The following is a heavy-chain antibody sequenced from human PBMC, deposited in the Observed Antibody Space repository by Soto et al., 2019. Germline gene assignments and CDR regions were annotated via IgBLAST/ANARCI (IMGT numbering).Heavy chain of an antibody. Sequence: ASVKVSCKASGYTFTSYDINWVRQATGQGLEWMGWMNPNSGNTGYAQKFQGRVTMTRNTSISTAYMELSRLRSDDTAVYYCAREGDTGYNWNDTAPFDYWGQGTLVTVSS. CDR2: MNPNSGNT. CDR3: AREGDTGYNWNDTAPFDY. J-gene: IGHJ4*02. CDR1: GYTFTSYD. V-gene: IGHV1-8*01. D-gene: IGHD1-20*01.